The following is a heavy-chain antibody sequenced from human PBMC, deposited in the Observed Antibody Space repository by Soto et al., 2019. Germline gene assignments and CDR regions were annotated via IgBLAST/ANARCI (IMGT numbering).Heavy chain of an antibody. CDR1: GGSISRGDYY. Sequence: PSETLSLTCTVSGGSISRGDYYWSWIRQPPGKGLEWIGNIYYSGSTYSNPSLKSRVTISVATPKNPFSLKLRSVTAADTAVYFCASSSFLCYGSRRAVFYICGQRSAVTVS. J-gene: IGHJ3*02. V-gene: IGHV4-30-4*01. D-gene: IGHD1-26*01. CDR3: ASSSFLCYGSRRAVFYI. CDR2: IYYSGST.